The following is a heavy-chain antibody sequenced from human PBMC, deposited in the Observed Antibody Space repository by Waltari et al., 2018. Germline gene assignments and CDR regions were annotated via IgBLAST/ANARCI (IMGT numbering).Heavy chain of an antibody. CDR1: GGTFSSYA. D-gene: IGHD2-15*01. CDR3: ARDKGFLGYCSGGSCYSGFDY. J-gene: IGHJ4*02. V-gene: IGHV1-69*05. CDR2: IIPIFGTA. Sequence: QVQLVQSGAEVKKPGSSVKVSCKASGGTFSSYAISWVRQAPGQGLEWMGGIIPIFGTANYAQKFQGRVTITTDESTITAYMELSSLRSEDTAVYYCARDKGFLGYCSGGSCYSGFDYWGQGTLVTVSS.